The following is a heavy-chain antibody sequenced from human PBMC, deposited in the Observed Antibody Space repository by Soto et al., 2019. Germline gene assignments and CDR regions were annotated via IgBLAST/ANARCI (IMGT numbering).Heavy chain of an antibody. CDR2: IYYSGST. Sequence: SETLSLTCTVSGGSISSSSYYWGWIRQPPGKGLEWIGSIYYSGSTYYNPSLKSRVTISVDTSKNQFSLKLSSVTAADTAVYYCARLPYYYDSSGYYASFDYWGQGTLVTVSS. V-gene: IGHV4-39*01. CDR1: GGSISSSSYY. J-gene: IGHJ4*02. CDR3: ARLPYYYDSSGYYASFDY. D-gene: IGHD3-22*01.